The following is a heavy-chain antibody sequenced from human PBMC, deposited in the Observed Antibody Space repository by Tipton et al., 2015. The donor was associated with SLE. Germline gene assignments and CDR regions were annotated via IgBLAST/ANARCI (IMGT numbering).Heavy chain of an antibody. CDR2: VYSSGST. CDR3: SRGVGRAKWYNRYYMDV. J-gene: IGHJ6*03. D-gene: IGHD1-1*01. CDR1: GDSLRGSTYY. V-gene: IGHV4-39*07. Sequence: TLSLTCVVSGDSLRGSTYYWSWIRQPPGTGPEWIGSVYSSGSTYYNPFLMSRATLSIDTSSNQFCLKMSSVTAADTAVYYCSRGVGRAKWYNRYYMDVWGKGTTVIVSS.